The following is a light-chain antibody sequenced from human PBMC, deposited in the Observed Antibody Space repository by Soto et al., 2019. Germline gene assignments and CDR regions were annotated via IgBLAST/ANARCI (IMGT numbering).Light chain of an antibody. CDR1: QSVTTN. CDR2: GAF. Sequence: ETVLTQSPATLSVSPGERATFSCKASQSVTTNLAWYQQKPGQVPRLLIYGAFTRATGIPARFSGSGSGTEFTLIISSLQSEDFAIYHCPQNHSWPHTFGQGTKLEIK. J-gene: IGKJ2*01. CDR3: PQNHSWPHT. V-gene: IGKV3-15*01.